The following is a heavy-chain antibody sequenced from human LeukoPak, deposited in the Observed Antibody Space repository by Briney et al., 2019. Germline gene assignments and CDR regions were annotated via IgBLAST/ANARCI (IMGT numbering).Heavy chain of an antibody. CDR2: IYSGGST. J-gene: IGHJ4*02. Sequence: GGSLRLSCVASGFPVTSYYMSWVRQAPGKGLEWVSVIYSGGSTYYSDSVEGRFTISRDNSKNTLYVQMNSLRAEDTAVYYCARGRVGYYFDYWVQGRLVSDCS. D-gene: IGHD3-10*01. CDR3: ARGRVGYYFDY. CDR1: GFPVTSYY. V-gene: IGHV3-66*01.